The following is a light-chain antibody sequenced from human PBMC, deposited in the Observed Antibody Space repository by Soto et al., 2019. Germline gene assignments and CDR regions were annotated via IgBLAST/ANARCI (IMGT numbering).Light chain of an antibody. CDR1: QNVDNNF. J-gene: IGKJ2*01. V-gene: IGKV3-20*01. CDR3: QQYGSLPYT. Sequence: ENVLTQSPGTLSLSPGERATLSCRASQNVDNNFLAWYQHKPGQPLRLLIFGASIKAAGIPYRFSGSGSGTDFTLSISILEPEDFVVYHCQQYGSLPYTFGQGTKLDI. CDR2: GAS.